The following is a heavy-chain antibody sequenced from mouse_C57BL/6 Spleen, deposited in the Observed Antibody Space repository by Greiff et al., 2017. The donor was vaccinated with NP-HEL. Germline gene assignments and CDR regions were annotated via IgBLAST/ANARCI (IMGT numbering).Heavy chain of an antibody. D-gene: IGHD1-1*01. CDR3: TPHIRDGSSDWYFDV. J-gene: IGHJ1*03. Sequence: EVQLQESGGGLVQPGGSMKLSCAASGFPFRAAWMAWVRQSPEKGLGWVAEIRNKANNHATYYAESVKGRFTISRDDSKSSVYLQMNSLRGEDTGIYYGTPHIRDGSSDWYFDVWGTGTTVTVSS. CDR1: GFPFRAAW. CDR2: IRNKANNHAT. V-gene: IGHV6-6*01.